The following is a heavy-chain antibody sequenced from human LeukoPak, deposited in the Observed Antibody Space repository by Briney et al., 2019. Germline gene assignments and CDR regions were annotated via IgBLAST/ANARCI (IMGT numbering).Heavy chain of an antibody. CDR2: ISGSGGST. V-gene: IGHV3-23*01. Sequence: PGGSLRLSCAASGFNFSSYGMSWVRQAPGKGLEWVSAISGSGGSTYYADSVKGRFTISRDNSKNTLYLQMNSLRAEDTAVYYCARSFGVPTLGGVFDYWGQGTLVTVSS. CDR3: ARSFGVPTLGGVFDY. J-gene: IGHJ4*02. CDR1: GFNFSSYG. D-gene: IGHD3-3*01.